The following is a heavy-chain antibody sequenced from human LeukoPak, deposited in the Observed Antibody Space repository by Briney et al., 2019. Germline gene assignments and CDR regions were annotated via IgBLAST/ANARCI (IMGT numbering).Heavy chain of an antibody. CDR2: IYYSGST. D-gene: IGHD3-3*01. CDR3: ARCYDFWSGYYRLFDP. J-gene: IGHJ5*02. Sequence: SETLSLTCTVSDGSISSSSYYWGWIRQPPGKGLEWIGSIYYSGSTYYNPSLKSRVTISVDTSKNQFSLKLSSVTAADTAVYYCARCYDFWSGYYRLFDPWGQGTLVTVSS. V-gene: IGHV4-39*01. CDR1: DGSISSSSYY.